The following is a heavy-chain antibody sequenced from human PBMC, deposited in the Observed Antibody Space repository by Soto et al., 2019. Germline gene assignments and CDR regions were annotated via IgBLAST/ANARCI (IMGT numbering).Heavy chain of an antibody. V-gene: IGHV3-23*01. D-gene: IGHD1-1*01. CDR2: ISDRGDTT. Sequence: GGSLRLSCAASGFTISRDAMSWVRQAPGKGLEWVAAISDRGDTTHYADSVKGRFTISRDTSKNTLYLQMNTLRAEDTAVYYCAKDKPGTTSFDYWGRGTLVTVSS. CDR1: GFTISRDA. J-gene: IGHJ4*02. CDR3: AKDKPGTTSFDY.